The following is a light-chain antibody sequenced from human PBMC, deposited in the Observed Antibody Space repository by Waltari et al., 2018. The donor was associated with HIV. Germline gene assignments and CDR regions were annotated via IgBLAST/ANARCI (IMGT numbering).Light chain of an antibody. CDR1: NIGNNP. CDR3: QVWDKSYREAV. Sequence: SYVLTQAPSLSVAPGQPATFTCGNIGNNPVPGYRQRPGQAPVLVVFDDTYRSPGIPARLSGATSGSQATLTITRVEVGDEADYFCQVWDKSYREAVFGGGTQLTVL. CDR2: DDT. V-gene: IGLV3-21*02. J-gene: IGLJ2*01.